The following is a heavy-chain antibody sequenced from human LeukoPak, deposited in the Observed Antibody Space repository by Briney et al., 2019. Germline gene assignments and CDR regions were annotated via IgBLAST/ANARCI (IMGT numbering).Heavy chain of an antibody. CDR1: GFTFSSYS. D-gene: IGHD2-2*02. CDR2: ISSSSTI. V-gene: IGHV3-48*04. CDR3: TRELYCSSTSCYTRYFDY. J-gene: IGHJ4*02. Sequence: GGSLRLSCAASGFTFSSYSMNWVRQAPGKGLEWVSYISSSSTIYYADSVKGRFTISRDNAKNSLYLQMNSLRAEDTAVYYCTRELYCSSTSCYTRYFDYWGQGTLVTVSS.